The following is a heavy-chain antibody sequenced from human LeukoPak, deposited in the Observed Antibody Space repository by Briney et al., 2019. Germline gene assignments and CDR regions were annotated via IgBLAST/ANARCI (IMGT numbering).Heavy chain of an antibody. CDR2: IYTSGST. CDR3: ARRVAAGVAFDP. CDR1: GGSISSYY. D-gene: IGHD6-13*01. V-gene: IGHV4-4*07. Sequence: PSETLSLTCTVSGGSISSYYWSWMRQSAGKGLEWIGRIYTSGSTNYNPSLKSRVTMSVDTSQNQFSLNLNSVTAADTAVYYCARRVAAGVAFDPWGQGTLVTVSS. J-gene: IGHJ5*02.